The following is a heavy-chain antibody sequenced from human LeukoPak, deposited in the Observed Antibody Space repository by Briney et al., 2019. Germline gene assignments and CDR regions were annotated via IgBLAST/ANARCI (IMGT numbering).Heavy chain of an antibody. J-gene: IGHJ4*02. V-gene: IGHV4-59*08. CDR1: GGSITNYY. CDR3: AATMVRGVHTHFDY. Sequence: SETLSLTCTVSGGSITNYYWSWIRQPPGKGLEWMGYVYYSGSTNYNPSLKSRVTISVDTSKNQFSLKLSSVTAADTAVYYCAATMVRGVHTHFDYWGQGTLVTVSS. D-gene: IGHD3-10*01. CDR2: VYYSGST.